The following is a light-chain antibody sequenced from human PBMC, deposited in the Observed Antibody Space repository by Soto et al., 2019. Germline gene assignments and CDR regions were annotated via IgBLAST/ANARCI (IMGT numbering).Light chain of an antibody. CDR2: KAS. J-gene: IGKJ1*01. V-gene: IGKV1-5*03. CDR3: QQYNSYSPKWT. CDR1: QRLCSV. Sequence: IHMTHSSYTLSASVGDRVILTCRASQRLCSVLAWYQQKPGKAPKLLIYKASSLESGVPSRFSGSGSGTEFTLTISSLQPDDFATYYCQQYNSYSPKWTFGQGTKVEIK.